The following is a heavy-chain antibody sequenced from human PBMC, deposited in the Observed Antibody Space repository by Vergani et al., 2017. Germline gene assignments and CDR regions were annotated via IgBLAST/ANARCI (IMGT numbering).Heavy chain of an antibody. CDR1: GGTFSNHV. CDR2: ILPLFGTP. V-gene: IGHV1-69*01. Sequence: QVQLVQSGAEVKKPGSSVKVSCKSSGGTFSNHVLAWVRQAPGQGLEWMGGILPLFGTPTYAQRFQGRVTITADESTTTAYMELTSLTSEDSAIYYCARDAGRAVKVPAAIRYYYYEMDVWGEGTTFTVSS. D-gene: IGHD2-2*01. J-gene: IGHJ6*04. CDR3: ARDAGRAVKVPAAIRYYYYEMDV.